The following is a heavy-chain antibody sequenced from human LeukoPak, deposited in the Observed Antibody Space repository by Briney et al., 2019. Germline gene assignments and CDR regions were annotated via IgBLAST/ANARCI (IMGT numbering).Heavy chain of an antibody. CDR2: IYHSGST. J-gene: IGHJ5*02. Sequence: PSGTLSLTCAVSGGSISSSNWWSWVRQPPGKGLEWIGEIYHSGSTNYNPSLKSRVTLSVDTSENQFSLTLNSVTAADTAVYYCARLDYDSSDYYPYSWFHLWGQGTLVTVSS. D-gene: IGHD3-22*01. V-gene: IGHV4-4*02. CDR1: GGSISSSNW. CDR3: ARLDYDSSDYYPYSWFHL.